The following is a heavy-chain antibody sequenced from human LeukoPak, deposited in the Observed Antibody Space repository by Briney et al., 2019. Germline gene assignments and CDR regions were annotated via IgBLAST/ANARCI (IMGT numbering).Heavy chain of an antibody. CDR1: GGSISSYY. CDR2: IYTSGST. V-gene: IGHV4-4*07. Sequence: SETLSLTCTVSGGSISSYYWSWIRQPAGKGLEWIGRIYTSGSTNYNPSLKSRVTMSVDTSKNHFSLKLSSVTAADTAVYYCARDPGPLYYYGSDAFDIWGQGTMVTVSS. D-gene: IGHD3-10*01. J-gene: IGHJ3*02. CDR3: ARDPGPLYYYGSDAFDI.